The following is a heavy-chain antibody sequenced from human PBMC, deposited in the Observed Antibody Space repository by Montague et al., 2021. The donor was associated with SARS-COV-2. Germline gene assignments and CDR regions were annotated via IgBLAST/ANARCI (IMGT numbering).Heavy chain of an antibody. Sequence: SLRLSCAASGFSLSSYAMHWVRQAPGKGLEYVSAISSDGGTTYYANSVKGRFIISRDNSKNTLFLQMGSLRTEDTAVFYCARSCSSSSCPAAFDIWGQGTMATVYS. V-gene: IGHV3-64*01. CDR1: GFSLSSYA. D-gene: IGHD2-2*01. CDR2: ISSDGGTT. J-gene: IGHJ3*02. CDR3: ARSCSSSSCPAAFDI.